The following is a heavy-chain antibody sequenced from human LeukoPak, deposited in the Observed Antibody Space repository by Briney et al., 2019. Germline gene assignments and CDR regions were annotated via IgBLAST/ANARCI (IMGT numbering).Heavy chain of an antibody. CDR3: ARVGGYYDSSGLSPYYYYGMDV. CDR1: GFTFRTYW. D-gene: IGHD3-22*01. CDR2: INEDGSIT. J-gene: IGHJ6*02. Sequence: GGSLRLSCAVSGFTFRTYWMHWVRQVPGEGLVWVSRINEDGSITNYADSVKGRFSISRDNAKNTLYLQMNSLRAEDTAVYYCARVGGYYDSSGLSPYYYYGMDVWGQGTTVTVSS. V-gene: IGHV3-74*01.